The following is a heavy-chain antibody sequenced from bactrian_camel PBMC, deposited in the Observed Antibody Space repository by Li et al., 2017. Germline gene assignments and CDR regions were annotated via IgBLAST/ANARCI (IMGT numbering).Heavy chain of an antibody. D-gene: IGHD7*01. J-gene: IGHJ4*01. CDR1: GFRFTNSG. CDR3: AAQPLGGVWCRFQSKFPF. CDR2: MASDGRT. Sequence: VQLVESGGGSVQAGGSLRLSCTASGFRFTNSGVQWYRQPPGSECESVGRMASDGRTDYSDSVKGRFTISHDSAKKTLYLQMNSLKPEDTAMYYCAAQPLGGVWCRFQSKFPFWGQGTQVTVS. V-gene: IGHV3S59*01.